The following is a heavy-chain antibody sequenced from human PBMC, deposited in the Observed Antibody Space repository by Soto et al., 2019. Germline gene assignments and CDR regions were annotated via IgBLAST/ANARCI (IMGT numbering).Heavy chain of an antibody. D-gene: IGHD5-12*01. Sequence: SVKVSCKASGFTFTSSAVQWVRQARGQRLEWIGWIVVGSGNTNYAQKFQERVTITRDMSTSTAYMELSSLRSEDTAVYYCAAGQATTRDYYYGMDVWGQGTTVTVSS. CDR1: GFTFTSSA. CDR2: IVVGSGNT. V-gene: IGHV1-58*01. J-gene: IGHJ6*02. CDR3: AAGQATTRDYYYGMDV.